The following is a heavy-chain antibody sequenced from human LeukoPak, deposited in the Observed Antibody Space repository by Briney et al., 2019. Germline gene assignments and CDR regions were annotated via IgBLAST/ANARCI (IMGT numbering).Heavy chain of an antibody. J-gene: IGHJ4*02. V-gene: IGHV3-7*01. CDR2: IKQDGSER. CDR1: GFSFGRYW. CDR3: ARFVGGYDF. D-gene: IGHD3-16*01. Sequence: GGSLRLSCAASGFSFGRYWMSWVRQAPGKGLEWVANIKQDGSERYYVDSVKGRFTISRDNAKNSLYLQMNSLRAEDTAVYYCARFVGGYDFWGQGTLVTVSS.